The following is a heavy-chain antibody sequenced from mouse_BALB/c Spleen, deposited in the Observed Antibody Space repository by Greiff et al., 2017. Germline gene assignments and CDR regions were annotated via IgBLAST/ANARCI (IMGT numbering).Heavy chain of an antibody. V-gene: IGHV5-9-4*01. CDR3: ARESLDY. J-gene: IGHJ4*01. CDR1: GFTFSSYA. Sequence: EVQLQESGGGLVKPGGSLKLSCAASGFTFSSYAMSWVRQSPEKRLEWVAEISSGGSYTYYPDTVTGRFTISRDNAKNTLYLEMSSLRSEDTAMYYCARESLDYWGQGTSVTVSS. CDR2: ISSGGSYT.